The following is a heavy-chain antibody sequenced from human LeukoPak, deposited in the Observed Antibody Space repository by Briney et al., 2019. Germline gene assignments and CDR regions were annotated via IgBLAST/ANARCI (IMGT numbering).Heavy chain of an antibody. D-gene: IGHD3-22*01. Sequence: PGGSLRLSCAVSGLTFSNSAMSWVRQAPGKGLEWVSAISVGSDVIYYADSVKGRFTISRDNSKNTLYLQMNSLRAEDTAVYYCARDTGYDSSGYFDYWGQGTLVTVSS. CDR1: GLTFSNSA. CDR2: ISVGSDVI. V-gene: IGHV3-23*01. J-gene: IGHJ4*02. CDR3: ARDTGYDSSGYFDY.